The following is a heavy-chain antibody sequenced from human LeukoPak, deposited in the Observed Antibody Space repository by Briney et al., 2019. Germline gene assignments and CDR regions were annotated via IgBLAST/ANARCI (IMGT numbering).Heavy chain of an antibody. CDR3: AKQLGYCSDGSCYFPY. D-gene: IGHD2-15*01. CDR2: ISNNGGYT. J-gene: IGHJ4*02. Sequence: GGSLRLSCAASGFTFSSSAVSWVRQAPGKGLEWVSAISNNGGYTYYADSVQGRFTISRDNSKSTLCLQMNSLRAEDTAVYYCAKQLGYCSDGSCYFPYWGQGTLVTVSS. CDR1: GFTFSSSA. V-gene: IGHV3-23*01.